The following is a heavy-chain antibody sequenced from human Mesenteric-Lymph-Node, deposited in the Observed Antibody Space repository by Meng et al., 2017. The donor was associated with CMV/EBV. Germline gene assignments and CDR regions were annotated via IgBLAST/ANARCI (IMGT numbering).Heavy chain of an antibody. D-gene: IGHD4-11*01. CDR2: ISYDGSNK. CDR1: GFTFSSYA. J-gene: IGHJ6*02. Sequence: GESLKISCAASGFTFSSYAMHWVRQAPGKGLEWVAVISYDGSNKYYADSVKGRFTISRDNSKNTLYLQMNSLRAEDTAVYYCAKATHDYSMYYYYYYGMDVWGQGTTVTVSS. V-gene: IGHV3-30*04. CDR3: AKATHDYSMYYYYYYGMDV.